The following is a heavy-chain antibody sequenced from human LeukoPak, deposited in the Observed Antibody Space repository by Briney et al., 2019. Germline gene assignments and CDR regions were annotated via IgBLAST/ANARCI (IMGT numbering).Heavy chain of an antibody. CDR2: ISSTSTYI. D-gene: IGHD1-1*01. J-gene: IGHJ4*02. CDR1: EFTFSSYT. Sequence: GGSLRLSCAASEFTFSSYTINWVRQAPGKGLEWVSSISSTSTYISYADSVKGRFTISRDYAKNSLYLQMNNLRAEDTAVYYCVRKLTGTTYFDYWGQGTLVTVSS. CDR3: VRKLTGTTYFDY. V-gene: IGHV3-21*01.